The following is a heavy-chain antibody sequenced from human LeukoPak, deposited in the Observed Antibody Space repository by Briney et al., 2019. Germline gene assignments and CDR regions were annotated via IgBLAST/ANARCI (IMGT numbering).Heavy chain of an antibody. Sequence: GGSLRLSCAASGFSFSSYAMSWVRQAPGKGLEWVSAISGGGGSTYYADSVKGRFTISRHNSKNTLCLQMNSLRAEGTAVYYCARDSPRDGYKWWPTSVYYGMDVWGQGTTVTVSS. J-gene: IGHJ6*02. CDR3: ARDSPRDGYKWWPTSVYYGMDV. CDR2: ISGGGGST. D-gene: IGHD5-24*01. CDR1: GFSFSSYA. V-gene: IGHV3-23*01.